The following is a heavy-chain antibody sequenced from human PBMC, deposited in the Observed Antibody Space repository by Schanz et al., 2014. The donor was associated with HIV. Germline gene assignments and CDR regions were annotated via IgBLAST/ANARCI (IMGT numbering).Heavy chain of an antibody. D-gene: IGHD1-26*01. CDR1: GLTFDDYA. CDR3: AKGIMGATEYYYGMDV. V-gene: IGHV3-9*01. Sequence: DVQLVESGGGVVQPGRSLRLSCAAFGLTFDDYAMHWVRQVPGKGLEWVSGMSWNRRRIGYGDAVKGRFTISRDNANNFVYLEMNGLRVEDTALYYCAKGIMGATEYYYGMDVWGQGTMVTVS. CDR2: MSWNRRRI. J-gene: IGHJ6*02.